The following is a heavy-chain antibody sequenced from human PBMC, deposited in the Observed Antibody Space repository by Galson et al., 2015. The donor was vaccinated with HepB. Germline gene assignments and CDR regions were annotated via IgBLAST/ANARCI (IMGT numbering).Heavy chain of an antibody. D-gene: IGHD6-19*01. CDR2: IQSKTGGGTT. J-gene: IGHJ3*02. Sequence: SLRLSCAASGFTFSNAWMSWVRQAPGKGLEWVGRIQSKTGGGTTEYAAPVKCRFTIARDDSKNTLYLQMNSLKTGDTALYYCRTDMQWLDPADAFDIWGPLTMVTVPS. CDR3: RTDMQWLDPADAFDI. CDR1: GFTFSNAW. V-gene: IGHV3-15*01.